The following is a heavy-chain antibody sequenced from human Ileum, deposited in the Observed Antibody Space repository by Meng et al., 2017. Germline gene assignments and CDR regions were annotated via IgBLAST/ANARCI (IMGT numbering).Heavy chain of an antibody. CDR3: ARDPSNSSGWHAYFDY. CDR2: ISAYNGDT. J-gene: IGHJ4*02. V-gene: IGHV1-18*01. D-gene: IGHD6-19*01. CDR1: GYTYTHHG. Sequence: QVQLVQAGAGGRNLGDSVYVSCKACGYTYTHHGIGWVRHAPGQGLEWMGWISAYNGDTNYVQKFQGRVTMTTGASTSTAYMELRGLGSDDTAVYYCARDPSNSSGWHAYFDYWVQGTLVTVSS.